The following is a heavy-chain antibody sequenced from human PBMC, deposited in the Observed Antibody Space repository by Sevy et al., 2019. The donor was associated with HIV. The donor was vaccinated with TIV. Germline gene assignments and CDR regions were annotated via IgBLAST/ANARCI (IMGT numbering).Heavy chain of an antibody. D-gene: IGHD6-13*01. Sequence: GGSLRLSCAASGFTFSKIGMHWVRQAPGKGLEWVAVISNDGSDKQYADAVKGRFTISRDNSKDTLFLQMNSPRLEDSAVYYCANSRGRFEGSSWLYYYYLMDVWGQGTTVTVSS. J-gene: IGHJ6*02. CDR3: ANSRGRFEGSSWLYYYYLMDV. CDR2: ISNDGSDK. CDR1: GFTFSKIG. V-gene: IGHV3-30*18.